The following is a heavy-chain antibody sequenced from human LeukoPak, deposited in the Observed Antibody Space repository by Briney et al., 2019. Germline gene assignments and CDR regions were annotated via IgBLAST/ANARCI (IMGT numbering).Heavy chain of an antibody. J-gene: IGHJ4*02. CDR3: ARWGVPTAGLEDSFDY. CDR2: IYHSGSA. Sequence: SETLSLTCIVSGGSISSGGYYWSWIRQPPGKGLEWIGYIYHSGSAYYNPSLESRVTISVDRSKNQFSLKLSSMTAADTAVYYCARWGVPTAGLEDSFDYWGRGTLVTVSS. V-gene: IGHV4-30-2*01. D-gene: IGHD3-10*01. CDR1: GGSISSGGYY.